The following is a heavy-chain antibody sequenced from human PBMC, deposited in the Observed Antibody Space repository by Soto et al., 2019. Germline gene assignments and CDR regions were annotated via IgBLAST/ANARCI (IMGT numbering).Heavy chain of an antibody. CDR3: AGSDYGDRYYFDY. Sequence: QVQLQESGPGLVKPSQTLSLTCTVSGGSISSGDYYWSWIRQPPGKGLEWIGYISYSGSTYYKASLKSRLIISVDPSKNQFSLKVSSVTAADTAVYYCAGSDYGDRYYFDYWGQGTLVTVSS. V-gene: IGHV4-30-4*01. J-gene: IGHJ4*02. CDR1: GGSISSGDYY. CDR2: ISYSGST. D-gene: IGHD4-17*01.